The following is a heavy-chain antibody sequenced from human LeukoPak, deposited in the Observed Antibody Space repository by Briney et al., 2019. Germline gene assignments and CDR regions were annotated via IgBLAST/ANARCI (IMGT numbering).Heavy chain of an antibody. CDR1: GFTFRNYE. CDR3: VRYKSGTGRTAAFDV. CDR2: ISRDGSTV. Sequence: GSLRLSCAGSGFTFRNYEMSWVRQAPGKGLEWVSHISRDGSTVYYRDSVKGRFTISRDNVKNSLYLHMNSLRVEDTAVYYCVRYKSGTGRTAAFDVWGRGTMVTVSS. D-gene: IGHD3-10*01. V-gene: IGHV3-48*03. J-gene: IGHJ3*01.